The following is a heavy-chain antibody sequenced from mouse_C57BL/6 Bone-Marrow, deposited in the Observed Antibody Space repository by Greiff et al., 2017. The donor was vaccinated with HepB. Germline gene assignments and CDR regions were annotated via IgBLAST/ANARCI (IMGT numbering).Heavy chain of an antibody. CDR3: ATYYGNYMDY. D-gene: IGHD2-10*01. J-gene: IGHJ4*01. Sequence: EVMLVESGGGLVKPGGSLKLSCAASGFTFSDYGMHWVRQAPEKGLEWVACISSGSSTIYYADTVKGRFTISRDNAKNTLFLQMTSLRSEDTAMYYCATYYGNYMDYWGQGTSVTVSS. CDR2: ISSGSSTI. V-gene: IGHV5-17*01. CDR1: GFTFSDYG.